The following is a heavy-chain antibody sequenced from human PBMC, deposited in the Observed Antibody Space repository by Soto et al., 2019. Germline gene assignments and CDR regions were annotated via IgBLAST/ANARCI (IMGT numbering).Heavy chain of an antibody. CDR2: ISGSGGST. CDR3: AKFMGLYSYEAEISVRDAFDI. Sequence: EVQLLESGGGLVQPGGSLRLSCAASGFTFSSYAMSWVRQAPGKGLEWVSAISGSGGSTYYADSVKGRFTISRDNSKNTLYLQMNSLRAEDTAVYYCAKFMGLYSYEAEISVRDAFDIWGQGTMVTVSS. J-gene: IGHJ3*02. CDR1: GFTFSSYA. V-gene: IGHV3-23*01. D-gene: IGHD5-18*01.